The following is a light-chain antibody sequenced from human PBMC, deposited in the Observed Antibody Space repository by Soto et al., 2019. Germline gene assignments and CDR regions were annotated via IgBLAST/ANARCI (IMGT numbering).Light chain of an antibody. V-gene: IGKV3-20*01. CDR1: QSVSTSY. J-gene: IGKJ1*01. CDR3: QQYAGSPWT. Sequence: EIVLTQSPGTLSLSPGERATLSCRASQSVSTSYLAWYQQKPGQAPRLLIYAASSRATGIPDRFSGGGSGTDFTLTISRLEPEDFAVYYCQQYAGSPWTFGQGTKVDI. CDR2: AAS.